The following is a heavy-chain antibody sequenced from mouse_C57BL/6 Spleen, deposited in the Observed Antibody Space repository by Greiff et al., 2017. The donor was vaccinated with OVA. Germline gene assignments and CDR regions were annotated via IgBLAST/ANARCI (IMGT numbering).Heavy chain of an antibody. Sequence: QVQLKESGAELVRPGASVTLSCKASGYTFTDYEMHWVKQTPVHGLEWIGAIDPETGGTAYNQKFKGKAILTADKSSSTAYMERRSLTSEDSAVYYCTRGGYSNLFAYWGQGTLVTVSA. CDR1: GYTFTDYE. J-gene: IGHJ3*01. CDR2: IDPETGGT. V-gene: IGHV1-15*01. D-gene: IGHD2-5*01. CDR3: TRGGYSNLFAY.